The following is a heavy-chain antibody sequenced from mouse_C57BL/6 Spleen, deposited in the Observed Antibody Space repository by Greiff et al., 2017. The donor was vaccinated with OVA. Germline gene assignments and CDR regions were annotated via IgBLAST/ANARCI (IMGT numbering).Heavy chain of an antibody. Sequence: EVKVEESGGGLVKPGGSLKLSCAASGFTFSSYTMSWVRQTPEKRLEWVATISGGGGNTYYPDSVKGRFTISRDNAKNTLYLQMSSLRSEDTALYYCARRYGNYVRSYFDYWGQGTTLTVSS. CDR3: ARRYGNYVRSYFDY. V-gene: IGHV5-9*01. CDR1: GFTFSSYT. D-gene: IGHD2-10*02. J-gene: IGHJ2*01. CDR2: ISGGGGNT.